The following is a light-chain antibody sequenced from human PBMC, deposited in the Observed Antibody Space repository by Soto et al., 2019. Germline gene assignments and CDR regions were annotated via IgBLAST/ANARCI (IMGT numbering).Light chain of an antibody. J-gene: IGKJ1*01. CDR3: QQSHSPSLT. V-gene: IGKV1-39*01. CDR1: QTIRNY. Sequence: DIQMNQSPSSLSASVGDRVTITDRASQTIRNYLNWYQQKLGTAPKPVFYASSNLQSGVASRFSGSGSEDYNTPTSSSLQPEDFATYFFQQSHSPSLTFCPGTRVEIK. CDR2: ASS.